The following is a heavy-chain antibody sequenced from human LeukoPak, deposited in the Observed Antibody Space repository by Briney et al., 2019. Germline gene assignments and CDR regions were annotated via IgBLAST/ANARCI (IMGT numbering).Heavy chain of an antibody. D-gene: IGHD5-12*01. J-gene: IGHJ3*02. V-gene: IGHV5-51*01. CDR3: ASSIVATIYAFDI. Sequence: GESLEISRKGSGYSFTSYWIGWVRQMPGKGLEWMVIIYPGDSDTRYSPSFQGQVTISAVKSISTAYLQCSSLKASDAAMYYCASSIVATIYAFDIWGQGTMVTVSS. CDR1: GYSFTSYW. CDR2: IYPGDSDT.